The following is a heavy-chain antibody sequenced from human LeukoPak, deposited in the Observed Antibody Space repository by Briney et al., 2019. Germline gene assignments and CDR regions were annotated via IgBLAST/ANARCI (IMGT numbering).Heavy chain of an antibody. V-gene: IGHV1-69*13. D-gene: IGHD3-3*01. J-gene: IGHJ6*03. CDR1: GGTFSSYA. CDR2: IIPIFGTA. Sequence: ASVKLSCKASGGTFSSYAISWVRQAPGQGLEWMGGIIPIFGTANYAQKFQGRVTITADESTSTAYMELSSLRSEDTAVYYCARHRGYDFWSGMDVWGKGTTVTVSS. CDR3: ARHRGYDFWSGMDV.